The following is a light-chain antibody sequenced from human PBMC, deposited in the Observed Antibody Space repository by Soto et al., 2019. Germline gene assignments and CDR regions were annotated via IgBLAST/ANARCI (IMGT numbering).Light chain of an antibody. CDR1: SSNIGAGYD. J-gene: IGLJ1*01. CDR3: RSSDSSLRGYV. Sequence: QSVLTQPPSVSGAPGQRVTISCTGSSSNIGAGYDVHWYQQLPGTAPKLLIYGNSNRPSGVPDRFSGSKSGTSASLAITGLQAEDEADYYCRSSDSSLRGYVFGTGTKLTVL. V-gene: IGLV1-40*01. CDR2: GNS.